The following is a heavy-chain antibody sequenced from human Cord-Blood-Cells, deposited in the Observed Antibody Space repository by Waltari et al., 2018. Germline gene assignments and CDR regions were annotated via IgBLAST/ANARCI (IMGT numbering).Heavy chain of an antibody. CDR2: IYYSGST. J-gene: IGHJ4*02. Sequence: QLQLQESGPGLVKPSETLSLPCTVSGGSISSSSSYWGWLRQPPGKGLEWIGSIYYSGSTYYNPSLKSRVTISVDTSKNQFSLKLSSVTAADTAVYYCARLGAGDRYYFDYWGQGTLVTVSS. D-gene: IGHD3-10*01. V-gene: IGHV4-39*01. CDR3: ARLGAGDRYYFDY. CDR1: GGSISSSSSY.